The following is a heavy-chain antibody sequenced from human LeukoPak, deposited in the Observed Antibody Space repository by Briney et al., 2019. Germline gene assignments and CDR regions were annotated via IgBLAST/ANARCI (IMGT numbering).Heavy chain of an antibody. V-gene: IGHV4-38-2*02. D-gene: IGHD3-22*01. J-gene: IGHJ6*04. CDR2: IYHGGST. Sequence: PSETLSLTCAVSGYSISSGYYWGWIRQPPGKGLEWIGSIYHGGSTYYNPSLKSRVTISVDTSKNHFSLKLSSVTAAATAVYYCARDLRDSSGVAAVWGKGTTVTVSS. CDR1: GYSISSGYY. CDR3: ARDLRDSSGVAAV.